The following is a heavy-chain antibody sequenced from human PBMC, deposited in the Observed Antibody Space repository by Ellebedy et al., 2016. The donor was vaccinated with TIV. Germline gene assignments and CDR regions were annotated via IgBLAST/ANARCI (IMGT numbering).Heavy chain of an antibody. Sequence: GESLKISCAASGFMFTDYAINWVRQSPGKGLEWVSSINGRGDRTYYADSVKGRFTISRDNSKNVIYLQMNGLRAEDTAIYYCAKPARTDATDFWGQGTLVTVSS. CDR1: GFMFTDYA. CDR2: INGRGDRT. J-gene: IGHJ4*02. D-gene: IGHD4-17*01. CDR3: AKPARTDATDF. V-gene: IGHV3-23*01.